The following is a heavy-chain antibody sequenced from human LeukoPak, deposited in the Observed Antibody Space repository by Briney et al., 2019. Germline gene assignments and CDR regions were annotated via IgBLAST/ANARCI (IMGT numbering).Heavy chain of an antibody. Sequence: PGGSLRLSCAASGFTFSSYEMNWVRQAPGKGLEWVSYISSSGSTIYYADSMKARFTISRDNAKNSLYLQMNSLRAEDTAVYYCARARRDGYNFAPASIDYWGQGTLVTVSS. D-gene: IGHD5-24*01. CDR2: ISSSGSTI. CDR1: GFTFSSYE. V-gene: IGHV3-48*03. CDR3: ARARRDGYNFAPASIDY. J-gene: IGHJ4*02.